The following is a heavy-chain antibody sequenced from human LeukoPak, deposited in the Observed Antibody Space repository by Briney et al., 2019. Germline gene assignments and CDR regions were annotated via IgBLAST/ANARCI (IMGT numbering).Heavy chain of an antibody. J-gene: IGHJ3*02. CDR1: GYTFTSYH. CDR2: INPSGGST. CDR3: ARSYGGVVPAATDSAAFDI. Sequence: PAASVKVSCKASGYTFTSYHMQWVRQAPGQVLEWMGIINPSGGSTSYAQKFQGRVTMTRDTSTSTVYMELSSPRSEDTAVYYCARSYGGVVPAATDSAAFDIWGQGTMVTVSS. D-gene: IGHD2-2*01. V-gene: IGHV1-46*01.